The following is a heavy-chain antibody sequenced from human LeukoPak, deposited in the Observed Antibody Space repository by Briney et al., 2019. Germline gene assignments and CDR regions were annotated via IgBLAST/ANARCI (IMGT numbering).Heavy chain of an antibody. CDR3: AKYHDILTGPGNDAFDI. V-gene: IGHV3-23*01. Sequence: GGSLRLSCAASGFTFSSYAMSWVRQAPGKGLEWVSAISGSGGSTYYADSVKGRFTISRDNSKNTLYLQMNSLRAEDTAVYYCAKYHDILTGPGNDAFDIWGQGTMVTVSS. J-gene: IGHJ3*02. CDR1: GFTFSSYA. D-gene: IGHD3-9*01. CDR2: ISGSGGST.